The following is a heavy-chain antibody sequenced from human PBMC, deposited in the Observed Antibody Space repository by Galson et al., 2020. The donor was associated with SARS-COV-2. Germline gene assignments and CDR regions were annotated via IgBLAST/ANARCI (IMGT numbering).Heavy chain of an antibody. CDR1: GFAFSTYA. V-gene: IGHV3-23*01. J-gene: IGHJ3*02. D-gene: IGHD2-15*01. CDR3: AKVRSGVAASGAFDI. Sequence: GESLKISCAASGFAFSTYAMTWVRQAPGKGLEWVSTISGSGRTTYYTDSAKGRFTISRDKSKVTVYLEMNSLGAEDTAIYYCAKVRSGVAASGAFDIWGLGTMVTVSS. CDR2: ISGSGRTT.